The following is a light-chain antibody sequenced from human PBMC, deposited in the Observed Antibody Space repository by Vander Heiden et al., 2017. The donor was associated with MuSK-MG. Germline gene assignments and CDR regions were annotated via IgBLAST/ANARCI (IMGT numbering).Light chain of an antibody. J-gene: IGKJ1*01. Sequence: DIQMTQSPSTLSASIGDRVTITCRASQSIGSWLAWYQQQPGKAPKLLVSKASNLESGVPSRFGGSGSGTEFTLTISGLQPDDSATYYCQQYNNYAWTFGQGTKVEIK. V-gene: IGKV1-5*03. CDR3: QQYNNYAWT. CDR1: QSIGSW. CDR2: KAS.